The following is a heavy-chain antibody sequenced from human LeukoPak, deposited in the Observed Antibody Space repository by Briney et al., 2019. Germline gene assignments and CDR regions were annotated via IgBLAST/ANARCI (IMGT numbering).Heavy chain of an antibody. Sequence: ASVTVSCKASGYTFTSYAMNWVRQAPGQGLEWMGWINTNTGNPTYAQGFTGRFVFSLDTSVSTAYLQISSLKAEDTAVYYCARDYEGYSGYGWAFDIWGQGTMVTVSS. CDR3: ARDYEGYSGYGWAFDI. CDR2: INTNTGNP. V-gene: IGHV7-4-1*02. CDR1: GYTFTSYA. J-gene: IGHJ3*02. D-gene: IGHD5-12*01.